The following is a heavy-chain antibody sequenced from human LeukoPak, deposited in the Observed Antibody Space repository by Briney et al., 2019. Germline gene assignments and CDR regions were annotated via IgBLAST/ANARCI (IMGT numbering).Heavy chain of an antibody. CDR2: IYYSGTT. D-gene: IGHD3-22*01. V-gene: IGHV4-39*01. J-gene: IGHJ4*02. CDR3: TSRGWIVGLVDY. CDR1: GGSISSRSYY. Sequence: SETLSLTCTVYGGSISSRSYYWGWVRQPPGKGLEWIASIYYSGTTYYNPSLKSRVSISADTSKNQVSLKVSSVTAADTAVYYCTSRGWIVGLVDYWGQGTLVTVSS.